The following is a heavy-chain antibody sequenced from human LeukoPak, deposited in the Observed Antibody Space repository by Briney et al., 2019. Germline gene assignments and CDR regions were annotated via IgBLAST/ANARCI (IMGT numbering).Heavy chain of an antibody. CDR3: ARGDYYDILTADYYYMDV. J-gene: IGHJ6*03. V-gene: IGHV1-46*01. D-gene: IGHD3-9*01. Sequence: ASVKVSCKASGYTFTSYYMHWVRQAPGQGLEWMGIINPSGGSTSYAQKFQGRVTITADESTNTAYMELSSLRSEDTAIYYCARGDYYDILTADYYYMDVWGKGTTVTISS. CDR2: INPSGGST. CDR1: GYTFTSYY.